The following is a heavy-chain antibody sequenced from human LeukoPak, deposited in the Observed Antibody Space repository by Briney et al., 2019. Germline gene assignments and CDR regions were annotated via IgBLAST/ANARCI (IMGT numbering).Heavy chain of an antibody. CDR3: AHRSGRWLQQGNFDY. CDR1: GFSLSTSGVG. J-gene: IGHJ4*02. CDR2: IYWDDDK. V-gene: IGHV2-5*02. Sequence: SGPTLVKPTQTLTLTCTFSGFSLSTSGVGVGWIRQPPGKALEWLALIYWDDDKRYSPSLKSWLTITKDTSKNQVVLTMTNMDPVDTATYYCAHRSGRWLQQGNFDYWGQGTLVTVSP. D-gene: IGHD5-24*01.